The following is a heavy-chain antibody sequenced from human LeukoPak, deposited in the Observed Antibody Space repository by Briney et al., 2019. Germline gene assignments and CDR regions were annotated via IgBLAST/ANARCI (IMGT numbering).Heavy chain of an antibody. CDR3: ARGPHHDYGDYVGY. CDR2: INPNSGGT. CDR1: GYTFTGYY. Sequence: ASVKVSCKASGYTFTGYYMHWVRQAPGQGLEWMGWINPNSGGTNYSQKFQGRVTMTRDTSISTAYMELSRLRSDDTAVYYCARGPHHDYGDYVGYWGQGTLVTVSS. J-gene: IGHJ4*02. V-gene: IGHV1-2*02. D-gene: IGHD4-17*01.